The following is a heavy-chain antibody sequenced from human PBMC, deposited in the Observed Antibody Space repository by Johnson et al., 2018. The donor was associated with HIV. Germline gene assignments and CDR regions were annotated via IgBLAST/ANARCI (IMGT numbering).Heavy chain of an antibody. V-gene: IGHV3-7*05. CDR3: TPGRSGAFDI. CDR1: GFTFSSYW. J-gene: IGHJ3*02. Sequence: VQLVESGGGLVQPGGSLRLSCAASGFTFSSYWMSWVRQAPGKGLEWVANIKQDGRDVHYVDSVKGRFTISRDNAKNSLCLQMNSLKTEDTAVYYCTPGRSGAFDIWGQGTMVTVSS. CDR2: IKQDGRDV. D-gene: IGHD1-26*01.